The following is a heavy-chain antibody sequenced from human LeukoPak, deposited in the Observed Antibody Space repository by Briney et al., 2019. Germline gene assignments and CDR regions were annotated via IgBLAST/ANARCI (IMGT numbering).Heavy chain of an antibody. CDR2: IHHRGAT. CDR1: GGSFSGYY. D-gene: IGHD3-22*01. Sequence: SETLSLTCAVSGGSFSGYYWSWIRQAPGKGLEWIGEIHHRGATNYKPSLRSRVTISGDTSKNQFSLTLTSVTAADTAVYYCARGILGYYYFDLWGQGTLVTVSS. CDR3: ARGILGYYYFDL. V-gene: IGHV4-34*01. J-gene: IGHJ5*02.